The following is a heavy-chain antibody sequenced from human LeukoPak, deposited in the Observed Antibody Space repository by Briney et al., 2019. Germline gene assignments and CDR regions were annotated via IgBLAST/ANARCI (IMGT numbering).Heavy chain of an antibody. V-gene: IGHV4-59*01. D-gene: IGHD6-19*01. CDR1: GGSFSGYY. CDR3: ARTQEAGYSSGRYDSYYYYYMDV. J-gene: IGHJ6*03. CDR2: VHYSGGT. Sequence: SETLSLTCGVYGGSFSGYYWSWIRQPPGKGLEWIGFVHYSGGTSYNPSLRSRVTISVDTSKNQFSLRLTSVTAADTAVYFCARTQEAGYSSGRYDSYYYYYMDVWGKGTTVTISS.